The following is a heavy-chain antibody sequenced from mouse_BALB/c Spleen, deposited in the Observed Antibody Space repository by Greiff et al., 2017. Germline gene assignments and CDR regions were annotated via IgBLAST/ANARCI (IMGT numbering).Heavy chain of an antibody. J-gene: IGHJ3*01. CDR1: GFTFSSYA. CDR2: ISSGGSYT. D-gene: IGHD2-2*01. V-gene: IGHV5-9-3*01. CDR3: ARQGGYDVAWFAY. Sequence: EVKVVESGGGLVKPGGSLKLSCAASGFTFSSYAMSWVRQTPEKRLEWVATISSGGSYTYYPDSVKGRFTISRDNAKNTLYLQMSSLRSEDTAMYYCARQGGYDVAWFAYWGQGTLVTVSA.